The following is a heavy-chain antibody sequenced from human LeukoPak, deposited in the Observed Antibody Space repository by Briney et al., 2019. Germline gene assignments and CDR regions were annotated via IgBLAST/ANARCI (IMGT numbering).Heavy chain of an antibody. V-gene: IGHV1-2*02. D-gene: IGHD3-10*01. CDR2: INPNSGGT. CDR3: ARSDYGSGSYRFDY. CDR1: GYTFTGYY. J-gene: IGHJ4*02. Sequence: ASVKVSCKASGYTFTGYYMHWVRQAPGQGLEWMGWINPNSGGTNYVQKFQGRVTMTRDTSISTAYMELSRLRSDDTAVYYCARSDYGSGSYRFDYWGQGTLVTVSS.